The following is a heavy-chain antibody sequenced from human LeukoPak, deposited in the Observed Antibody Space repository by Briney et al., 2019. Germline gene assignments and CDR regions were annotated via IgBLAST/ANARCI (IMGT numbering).Heavy chain of an antibody. V-gene: IGHV3-23*01. J-gene: IGHJ4*02. CDR3: ARDPRHYYDSSGYS. CDR1: GFTFSSYA. Sequence: GGSLRLSCAASGFTFSSYAMSWVRQAPGKGLEWVSAISGSGGSTYYADSVKGRFTISRDNAKNSLYLQMNSLRAEDTAVYYCARDPRHYYDSSGYSWGQGTLVTVSS. CDR2: ISGSGGST. D-gene: IGHD3-22*01.